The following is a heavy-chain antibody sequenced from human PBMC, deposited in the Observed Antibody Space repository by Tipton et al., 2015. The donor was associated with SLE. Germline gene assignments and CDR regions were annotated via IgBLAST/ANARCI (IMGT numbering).Heavy chain of an antibody. CDR1: GFTFSSYA. J-gene: IGHJ6*02. CDR2: ISYDGSNK. D-gene: IGHD6-6*01. V-gene: IGHV3-30*04. CDR3: ASDSSSNYYYYGMDV. Sequence: SLRLSCAASGFTFSSYAMHWVRQAPGKGLEWVAVISYDGSNKYYADSVKGRFTISRDNSKNTLYLQMNSLRAEDTAVYYCASDSSSNYYYYGMDVWGQGTTVTVSS.